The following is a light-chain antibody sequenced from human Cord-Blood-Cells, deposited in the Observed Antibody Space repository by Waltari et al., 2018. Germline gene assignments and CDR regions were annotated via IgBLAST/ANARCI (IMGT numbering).Light chain of an antibody. CDR2: EVS. CDR3: SSYAGSNNLV. J-gene: IGLJ3*02. V-gene: IGLV2-8*01. CDR1: SSDVGGYNY. Sequence: SSDVGGYNYVSWYQQHPGKAPKLMIYEVSKRPSGVPDRFSGSKSGNTASLTVSGLQAEDEADYYCSSYAGSNNLVFGGGTKLTVL.